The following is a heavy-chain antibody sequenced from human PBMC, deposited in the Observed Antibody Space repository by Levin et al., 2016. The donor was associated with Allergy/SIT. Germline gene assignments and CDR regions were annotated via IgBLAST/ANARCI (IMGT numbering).Heavy chain of an antibody. CDR2: VFYNGRT. D-gene: IGHD1-14*01. J-gene: IGHJ1*01. Sequence: SETLSLTCTVSGGSLFTINYHWVWIRQPPGKGLEWVGSVFYNGRTFYNPSLTTRVTISTDTSKNQFSLNLQSVTAADTATYYCATHIKSGPDPWFWGQGTLVTISS. V-gene: IGHV4-39*01. CDR3: ATHIKSGPDPWF. CDR1: GGSLFTINYH.